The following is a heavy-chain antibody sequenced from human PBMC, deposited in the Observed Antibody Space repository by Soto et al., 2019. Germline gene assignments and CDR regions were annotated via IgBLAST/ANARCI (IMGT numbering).Heavy chain of an antibody. CDR2: MNPNSGNT. D-gene: IGHD2-15*01. CDR1: GYTFTSYD. V-gene: IGHV1-8*01. J-gene: IGHJ4*02. CDR3: ARGLDEVVAATPDY. Sequence: AASVKVSCKASGYTFTSYDINWVRQATGQGLEWMGWMNPNSGNTGYAQKFQGRVTMTRNTSISTAYMELSSLRSEDTAVYYCARGLDEVVAATPDYWGQGTLVTVSS.